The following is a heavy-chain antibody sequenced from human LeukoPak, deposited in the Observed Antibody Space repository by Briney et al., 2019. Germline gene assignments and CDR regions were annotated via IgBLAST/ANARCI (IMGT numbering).Heavy chain of an antibody. D-gene: IGHD5-12*01. CDR3: ARGERAYYSDYDTDFYY. J-gene: IGHJ4*02. Sequence: ASVKVSCKASGYPFTSYDINWVRQATGHGVEGMGWMNPNSGKTVYAHKFQGRVTMTRDPSISPAEVELSSLRSGDTAVYYCARGERAYYSDYDTDFYYWGQGTLVAVSS. CDR1: GYPFTSYD. V-gene: IGHV1-8*01. CDR2: MNPNSGKT.